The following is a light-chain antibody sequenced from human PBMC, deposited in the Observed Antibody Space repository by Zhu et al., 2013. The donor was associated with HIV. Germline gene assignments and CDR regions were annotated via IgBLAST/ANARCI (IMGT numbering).Light chain of an antibody. J-gene: IGLJ3*02. CDR2: EVG. Sequence: QSALTQPASVSGSPGQSITISCTGTNSDVGGYNYVSWYQQHPDKAPQLMIYEVGNRPSGVSNRFSGSKSGNTASLTISGLQAEDEADYYCCSYAGPTTWVFGGGTKLTVL. CDR1: NSDVGGYNY. V-gene: IGLV2-14*01. CDR3: CSYAGPTTWV.